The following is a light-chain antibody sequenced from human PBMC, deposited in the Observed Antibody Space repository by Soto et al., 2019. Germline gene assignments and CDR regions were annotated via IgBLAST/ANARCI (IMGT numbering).Light chain of an antibody. Sequence: DVQVTQSKSSLSRSIGDRVTITCRASQRINIYLNWYRQKPGKAPELLIYSASNLQSGVPSRFSGSGSGTDFTLTISGLQSEEFATYYCHQSFSTPTFGQGTRLEIK. CDR3: HQSFSTPT. J-gene: IGKJ5*01. CDR2: SAS. CDR1: QRINIY. V-gene: IGKV1-39*01.